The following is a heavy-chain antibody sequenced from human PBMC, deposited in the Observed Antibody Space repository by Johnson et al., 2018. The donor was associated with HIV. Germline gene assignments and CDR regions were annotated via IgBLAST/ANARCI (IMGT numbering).Heavy chain of an antibody. CDR1: GFTFSDHY. CDR2: ISSSGSTI. Sequence: QMQLVESGGGLVKPGGSLRLSCVGSGFTFSDHYMSWVRQAPGKGLEWVSFISSSGSTIYYSDSVKGRFTISRDNAKNSLYLEMNSLRAEDTAVYFCVGAKGGWGAFDIWGQGTLVTVSS. V-gene: IGHV3-11*04. CDR3: VGAKGGWGAFDI. J-gene: IGHJ3*02. D-gene: IGHD3-16*01.